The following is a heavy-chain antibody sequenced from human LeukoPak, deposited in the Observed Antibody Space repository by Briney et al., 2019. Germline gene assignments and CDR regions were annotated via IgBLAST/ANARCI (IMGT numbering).Heavy chain of an antibody. D-gene: IGHD7-27*01. Sequence: PGRSLRLSCAASGFTFSSYGMHWVRQAPGKGLEWVAVISYDGSNKYYADSVKGRFTISRDNSKNTLYLQMNSLRAEDTAVHYCAKAPVRLTGLYYFDYWGQGTLVTVSS. CDR2: ISYDGSNK. CDR1: GFTFSSYG. J-gene: IGHJ4*02. CDR3: AKAPVRLTGLYYFDY. V-gene: IGHV3-30*18.